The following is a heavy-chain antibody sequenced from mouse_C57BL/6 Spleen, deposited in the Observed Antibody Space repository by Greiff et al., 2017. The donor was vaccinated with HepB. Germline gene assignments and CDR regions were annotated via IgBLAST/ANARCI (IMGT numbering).Heavy chain of an antibody. CDR2: IDPNSGGT. CDR1: GYTFTSYW. CDR3: ARGNLYYDYDAVAY. D-gene: IGHD2-4*01. V-gene: IGHV1-72*01. J-gene: IGHJ3*01. Sequence: QVQLKQPGAELVKPGASVKLSCKASGYTFTSYWMHWVKQRPGRGLEWIGRIDPNSGGTKYNEKFKSKATLTVDKPSSTAYMQLSSLTSEDSAVYYCARGNLYYDYDAVAYWGQGTLVTVSA.